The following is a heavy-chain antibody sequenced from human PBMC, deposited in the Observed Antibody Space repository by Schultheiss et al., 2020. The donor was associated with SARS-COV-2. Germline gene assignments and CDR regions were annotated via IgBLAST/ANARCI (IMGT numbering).Heavy chain of an antibody. J-gene: IGHJ5*02. Sequence: SGPTLVKPTQTLTLTCTFSGFSLSTSGVGVGWIRQPPGKALEWLAHIFSNDEKSYSTSLKSRLTISKDTSKSQVVLTMTNMDPVDTATYYCARIVVPAAISWFDPWGQGNLVTVSS. CDR1: GFSLSTSGVG. CDR2: IFSNDEK. CDR3: ARIVVPAAISWFDP. D-gene: IGHD2-2*01. V-gene: IGHV2-26*01.